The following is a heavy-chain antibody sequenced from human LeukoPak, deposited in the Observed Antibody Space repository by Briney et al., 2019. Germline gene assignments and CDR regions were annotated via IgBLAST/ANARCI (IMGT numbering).Heavy chain of an antibody. D-gene: IGHD5-12*01. CDR2: INSRSSTI. J-gene: IGHJ4*02. Sequence: GGSLRLSCAASGFTFSTHDVNWVRQAPGKGLEWVSFINSRSSTIYYADSVKGRFTISRDNAKNSLYLQMNSLRAEDTALYYCAKAGRTSGYDFDYWGQGTLVTVSS. CDR1: GFTFSTHD. CDR3: AKAGRTSGYDFDY. V-gene: IGHV3-48*04.